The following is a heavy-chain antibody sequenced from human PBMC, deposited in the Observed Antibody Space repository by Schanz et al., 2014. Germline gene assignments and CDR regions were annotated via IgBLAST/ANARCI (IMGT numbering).Heavy chain of an antibody. V-gene: IGHV1-46*01. J-gene: IGHJ4*02. Sequence: QVQLVQSGAEVKKPGSSVKVSCKASGGTFSSDTFSWVRQAPGPGLEWMGMINPSGGSTTYAQKFQGRVTMTRDTSTSTVYMELSSLRSEDTAVYYCARGYGDSAADFWGQGTLVTVSA. CDR3: ARGYGDSAADF. CDR2: INPSGGST. CDR1: GGTFSSDT. D-gene: IGHD4-17*01.